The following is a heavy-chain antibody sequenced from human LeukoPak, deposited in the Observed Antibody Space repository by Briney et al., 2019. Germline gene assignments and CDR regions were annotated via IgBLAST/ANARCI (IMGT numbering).Heavy chain of an antibody. CDR2: ISGSGGST. Sequence: GGSLRLSCAASGFTFSSYAMSWVRQAPGKGLEWVSAISGSGGSTYYADSVKGRFTISRDNSKNTPYLQMNSLRAEDTAVYYCAKAPQTSSWYPEYFQHWGQGTLVTVSS. D-gene: IGHD6-13*01. V-gene: IGHV3-23*01. J-gene: IGHJ1*01. CDR3: AKAPQTSSWYPEYFQH. CDR1: GFTFSSYA.